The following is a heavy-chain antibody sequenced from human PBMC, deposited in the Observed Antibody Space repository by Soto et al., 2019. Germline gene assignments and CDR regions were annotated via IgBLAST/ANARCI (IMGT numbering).Heavy chain of an antibody. V-gene: IGHV4-59*01. CDR3: AREKLGIAFDI. Sequence: SETLSLTCTVSGGSISSYYWSWIRQPPGKGLEWIGYIYYSGSTNYNPSLKSRVTISVDTSKNQFSLKLSSVTAVDTAVYYCAREKLGIAFDIWGQGTMVTVSS. D-gene: IGHD7-27*01. CDR1: GGSISSYY. J-gene: IGHJ3*02. CDR2: IYYSGST.